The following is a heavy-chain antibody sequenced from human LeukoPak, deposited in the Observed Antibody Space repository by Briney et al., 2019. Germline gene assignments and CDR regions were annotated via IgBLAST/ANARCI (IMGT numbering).Heavy chain of an antibody. CDR1: GGSISSRSYY. CDR3: ARLRVSYMDV. D-gene: IGHD2-21*01. CDR2: TYYSGST. J-gene: IGHJ6*03. V-gene: IGHV4-39*01. Sequence: SETVSLTCSVSGGSISSRSYYWGWIRPPPGKGLEWIVSTYYSGSTDYNPSLKSRVTISLDTSKNQFSLKLNSVTAADTAVYYCARLRVSYMDVWGKGTTVTVSS.